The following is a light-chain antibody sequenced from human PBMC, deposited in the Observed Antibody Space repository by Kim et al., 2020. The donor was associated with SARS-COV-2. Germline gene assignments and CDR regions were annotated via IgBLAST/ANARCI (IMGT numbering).Light chain of an antibody. J-gene: IGLJ2*01. Sequence: QSVLTQPPSASGTPGQRVTISCSGSSSNIGRNTVNWYQQFPGTAPKLLIYYNNQRPSGVPDRFSGSKSGTSASLAISGLQSDDESDYYCAAWDDSLNGLVFGGGTKLTVL. V-gene: IGLV1-44*01. CDR3: AAWDDSLNGLV. CDR1: SSNIGRNT. CDR2: YNN.